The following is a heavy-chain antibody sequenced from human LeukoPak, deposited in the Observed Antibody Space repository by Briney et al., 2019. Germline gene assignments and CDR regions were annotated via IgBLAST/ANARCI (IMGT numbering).Heavy chain of an antibody. CDR3: ARTVGGGNFDY. Sequence: SETLSLTRAVYGGSFSGYYWSWIRQPAGKGLEWIGRIYTSGSTNYNPSLKSRVTMSVDTSKNQFSLKLSSVTAADTAVYYCARTVGGGNFDYWGQGTLVTVSS. CDR1: GGSFSGYY. V-gene: IGHV4-59*10. D-gene: IGHD3-10*01. J-gene: IGHJ4*02. CDR2: IYTSGST.